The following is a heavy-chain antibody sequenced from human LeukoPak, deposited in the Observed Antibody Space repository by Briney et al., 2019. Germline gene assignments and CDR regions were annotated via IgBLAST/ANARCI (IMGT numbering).Heavy chain of an antibody. D-gene: IGHD3-22*01. J-gene: IGHJ4*02. CDR1: GFTVSSNY. Sequence: GGSLRLSCAASGFTVSSNYMSWVRQAPGKGLEWVSVIYSGGSTYYADSVKGRFTISRDNSKNTLYLQMNSLRAEDTAVYYCARVYDSRGYFDYWGQGTLVTVSS. V-gene: IGHV3-53*01. CDR3: ARVYDSRGYFDY. CDR2: IYSGGST.